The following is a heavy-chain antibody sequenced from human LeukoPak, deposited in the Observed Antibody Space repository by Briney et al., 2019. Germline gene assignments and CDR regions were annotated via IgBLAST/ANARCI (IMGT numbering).Heavy chain of an antibody. J-gene: IGHJ6*02. V-gene: IGHV3-11*01. CDR2: ISSSGSTI. CDR1: GFTFSDYY. CDR3: ARAGDSSGRYYYYYGMDV. D-gene: IGHD3-22*01. Sequence: GGSLRLSCAASGFTFSDYYMSWIRQAPGKGLEWVSYISSSGSTIYYADSVKGRFTISRDNAKNSLYLQMNSLRAEDTAVYYCARAGDSSGRYYYYYGMDVWGQGTTVTVSS.